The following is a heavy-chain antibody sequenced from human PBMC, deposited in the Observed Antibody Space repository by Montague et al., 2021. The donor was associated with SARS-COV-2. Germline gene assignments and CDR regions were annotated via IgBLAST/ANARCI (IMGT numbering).Heavy chain of an antibody. CDR3: ARDRIGLRLGELSLSEGYYGKDV. Sequence: SLRLSCAASGFTFSSYAMHWVRQAPGKGLEWVAVISHDGSNKYYSDSVKGRFTISRDNSKNTLYLQMNSLRAEDTAVYYCARDRIGLRLGELSLSEGYYGKDVWGQGTTVTVSS. D-gene: IGHD3-16*02. V-gene: IGHV3-30-3*01. J-gene: IGHJ6*02. CDR2: ISHDGSNK. CDR1: GFTFSSYA.